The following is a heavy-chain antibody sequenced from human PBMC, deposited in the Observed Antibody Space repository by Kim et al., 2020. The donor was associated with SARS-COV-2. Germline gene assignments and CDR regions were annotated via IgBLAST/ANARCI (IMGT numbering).Heavy chain of an antibody. D-gene: IGHD1-7*01. Sequence: GGSLRLSCTASGFTFGNYGMHWVRQAPGEGLEWVAGISNDGSNKYYGDFVKGRFTISRDNTKNTLFLLMNSLTPDDTALYYCAKAKLVLNTYYGMYVWGQGTTVTVSS. V-gene: IGHV3-30*18. CDR1: GFTFGNYG. J-gene: IGHJ6*02. CDR2: ISNDGSNK. CDR3: AKAKLVLNTYYGMYV.